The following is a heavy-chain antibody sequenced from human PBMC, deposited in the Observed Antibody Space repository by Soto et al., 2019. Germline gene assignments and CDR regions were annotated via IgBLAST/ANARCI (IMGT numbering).Heavy chain of an antibody. CDR2: IRSKANSYAT. Sequence: WGSLRLSCAASGFTFVGSAIHFFRHSSFKWREWVGRIRSKANSYATAYAASVKGRFTISRDDSKNTAYLQMNSLKTEDTAVYYCTRHRVTGTNYYYYGMDVWGQGTTVTVSS. D-gene: IGHD1-20*01. V-gene: IGHV3-73*01. CDR3: TRHRVTGTNYYYYGMDV. CDR1: GFTFVGSA. J-gene: IGHJ6*02.